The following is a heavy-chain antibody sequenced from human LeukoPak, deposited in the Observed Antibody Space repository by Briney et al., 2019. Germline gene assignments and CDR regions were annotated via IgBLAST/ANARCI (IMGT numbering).Heavy chain of an antibody. CDR3: ARESVRGRWFDP. Sequence: PGGSLRLSCAASGFTVSSNYMSWIRQPAGKGLEWIGRIYTSGSTNYNPSLKSRVTMSVDTSKNQFSLKLSSVTAADTAVYYCARESVRGRWFDPWGQGTLVTVSS. CDR2: IYTSGST. V-gene: IGHV4-4*07. J-gene: IGHJ5*02. CDR1: GFTVSSNY. D-gene: IGHD3-10*02.